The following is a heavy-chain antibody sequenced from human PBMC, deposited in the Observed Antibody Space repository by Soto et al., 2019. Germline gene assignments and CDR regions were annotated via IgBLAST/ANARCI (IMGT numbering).Heavy chain of an antibody. Sequence: ASVKVSCKASGGTFSSYAISWVRQAPGQGLEWMGGIIPIFGTANYAEKFQGRVTITADESTSSVYMELSSLRSEDTAVYYCARGGGSWYSFDYWGQGTLVTVSS. V-gene: IGHV1-69*13. CDR3: ARGGGSWYSFDY. CDR2: IIPIFGTA. J-gene: IGHJ4*02. D-gene: IGHD6-13*01. CDR1: GGTFSSYA.